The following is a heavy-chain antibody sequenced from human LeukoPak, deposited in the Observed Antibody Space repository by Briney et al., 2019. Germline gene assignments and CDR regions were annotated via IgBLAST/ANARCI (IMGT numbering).Heavy chain of an antibody. J-gene: IGHJ4*02. CDR1: GYTFTDYY. CDR2: INPNSGGT. D-gene: IGHD3-22*01. Sequence: ASVKVSCKASGYTFTDYYMHWVRQAPGQGLEWMGRINPNSGGTNYAQKFQGRVTMTRDTSISTAYMEMSTLTSDDTSVYYCARSRARINYYDSSGYEANFDYWGQGTLVTVSS. V-gene: IGHV1-2*06. CDR3: ARSRARINYYDSSGYEANFDY.